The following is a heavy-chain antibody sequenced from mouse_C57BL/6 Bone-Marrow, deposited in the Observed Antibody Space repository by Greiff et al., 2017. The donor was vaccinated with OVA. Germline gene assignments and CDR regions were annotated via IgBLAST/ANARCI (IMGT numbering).Heavy chain of an antibody. D-gene: IGHD2-1*01. CDR3: ARDYGNYDY. Sequence: EVQVVESGGGLVKPGGSLKLSCAASGFTFSSYAVSWVRQTPEKRLEWVATISDGGSYTYYPDNVKGRFTISRDNAKNNLYLQMSHLKSEDTAMYYCARDYGNYDYWGQGTTLTVSS. CDR2: ISDGGSYT. J-gene: IGHJ2*01. V-gene: IGHV5-4*01. CDR1: GFTFSSYA.